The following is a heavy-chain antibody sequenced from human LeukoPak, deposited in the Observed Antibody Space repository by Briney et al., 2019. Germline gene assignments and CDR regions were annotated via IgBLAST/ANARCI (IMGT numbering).Heavy chain of an antibody. CDR1: GYTFTSYD. CDR2: MNPTSGNT. Sequence: ASVTVSCKASGYTFTSYDLNWVRQSTGQGLEWMGWMNPTSGNTGYAQKFQGRVTMTRDTSVSTAYMELSSLRSEDTAVYYCARGGFRGDRDYWGQGTLLTVSS. J-gene: IGHJ4*02. D-gene: IGHD4-17*01. CDR3: ARGGFRGDRDY. V-gene: IGHV1-8*01.